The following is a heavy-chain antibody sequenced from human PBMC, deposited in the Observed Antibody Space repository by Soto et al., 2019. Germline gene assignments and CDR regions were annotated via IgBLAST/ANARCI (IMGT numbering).Heavy chain of an antibody. Sequence: QVQLVESGGGVVQPGRSLRLSCAASGLTLSRFAMHWVRQAPGKGLEWVAVIGYDGSNKDYADSVKGRCTISRDNSKNTLYLQMNSLRPEDTAVYYCARDPVNYYGSWTYGMDVWGQGTTVTVSS. D-gene: IGHD3-10*01. CDR3: ARDPVNYYGSWTYGMDV. V-gene: IGHV3-30-3*01. CDR2: IGYDGSNK. J-gene: IGHJ6*02. CDR1: GLTLSRFA.